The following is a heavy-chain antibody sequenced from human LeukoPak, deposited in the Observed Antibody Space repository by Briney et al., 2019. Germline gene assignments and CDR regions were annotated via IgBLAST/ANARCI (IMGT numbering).Heavy chain of an antibody. CDR1: GGFMSRYY. CDR3: ARLFYHGWGGLYA. Sequence: PSETLSLTCTVSGGFMSRYYWGWIRQPPGKGLEWIGSLYYSGSTYYNPSLKSRVTISVDMSKNQFSLKVTSVTASDTAVYYCARLFYHGWGGLYAWGQGATVTVSS. CDR2: LYYSGST. D-gene: IGHD3-3*01. J-gene: IGHJ6*02. V-gene: IGHV4-39*01.